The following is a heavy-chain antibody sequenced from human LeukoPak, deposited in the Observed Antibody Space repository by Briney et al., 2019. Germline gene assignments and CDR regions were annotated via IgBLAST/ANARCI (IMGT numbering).Heavy chain of an antibody. V-gene: IGHV5-51*01. D-gene: IGHD5-18*01. J-gene: IGHJ4*02. CDR3: ARRGDTACDY. CDR2: IYPGDSDT. CDR1: GYSFTSYW. Sequence: GESLKISCQGSGYSFTSYWIGWVRQLPGEGLQWMGIIYPGDSDTRYSPSFQGQVTISADKSISTAYLQWSSLKASDTAMYYCARRGDTACDYWGQGTLVTVSS.